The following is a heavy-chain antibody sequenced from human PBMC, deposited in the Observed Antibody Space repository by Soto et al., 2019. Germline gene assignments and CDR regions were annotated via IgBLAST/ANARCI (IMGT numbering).Heavy chain of an antibody. CDR3: ARGSYYGSGRTNSFDP. CDR1: GGSISGGGYY. V-gene: IGHV4-30-4*01. J-gene: IGHJ5*02. CDR2: IYYSGIT. D-gene: IGHD3-10*01. Sequence: SETLSLTCTVSGGSISGGGYYWSWIRQPPGKGLEWIGYIYYSGITYYNPSLKSRGTISVDTSKNQFSLKLSSVTAADAAVHYSARGSYYGSGRTNSFDPWGQGTLVTVS.